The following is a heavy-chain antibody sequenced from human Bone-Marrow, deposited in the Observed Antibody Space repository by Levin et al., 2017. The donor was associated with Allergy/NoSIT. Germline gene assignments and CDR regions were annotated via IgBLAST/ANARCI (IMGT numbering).Heavy chain of an antibody. CDR2: IYWDDDK. CDR1: GFSLSTSGVG. D-gene: IGHD3-3*01. V-gene: IGHV2-5*02. Sequence: SGPTLVKPTQTLTLTCTFSGFSLSTSGVGVGWIRQPPGKALEWLALIYWDDDKRYSPSLKSRLTITKDTSKNQVVLTMTNMDPVDTATYYCAHRAGAALRSADYFDYWGQGTLVTVSS. J-gene: IGHJ4*02. CDR3: AHRAGAALRSADYFDY.